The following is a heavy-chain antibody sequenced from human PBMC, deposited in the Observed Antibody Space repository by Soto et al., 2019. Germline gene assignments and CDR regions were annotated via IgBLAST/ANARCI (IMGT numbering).Heavy chain of an antibody. CDR2: ISYDGSNK. CDR1: GFTFSSYG. D-gene: IGHD6-19*01. CDR3: AKRHIAVAGANDY. Sequence: QVQLVESGGGVVQPGRSLRLSCAASGFTFSSYGMHWVRQASGKGLEWVAVISYDGSNKYYADSVKGRFTISRDNSKNTLYLQMNSLRAEDTAVYYCAKRHIAVAGANDYWGQGTLVTVSS. V-gene: IGHV3-30*18. J-gene: IGHJ4*02.